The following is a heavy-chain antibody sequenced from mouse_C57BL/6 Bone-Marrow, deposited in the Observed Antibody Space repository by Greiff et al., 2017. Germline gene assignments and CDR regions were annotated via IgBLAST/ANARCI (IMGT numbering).Heavy chain of an antibody. Sequence: QVQLKQSGAELARPGASVKLSCTASGYNFTGYGISWVKQRTGQGLEWIGEIYPRSGNTYYAAKFQGKATLTADKSSSTAYMQLRSLTSEDSAVFFRAPPGGLCAYWGQGTLVTVSA. CDR1: GYNFTGYG. J-gene: IGHJ3*01. D-gene: IGHD3-1*01. V-gene: IGHV1-81*01. CDR3: APPGGLCAY. CDR2: IYPRSGNT.